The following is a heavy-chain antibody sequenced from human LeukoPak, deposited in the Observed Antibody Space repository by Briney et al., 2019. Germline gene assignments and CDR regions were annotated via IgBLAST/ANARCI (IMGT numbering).Heavy chain of an antibody. J-gene: IGHJ3*01. V-gene: IGHV3-11*01. CDR3: ARDFGGHSAGGDAFDV. CDR1: GSTFSDFY. D-gene: IGHD2-21*01. Sequence: GGSLRLSCAASGSTFSDFYMSWLRQAPGKGLECVSYITSNGRILFESKSVKGRFTISRDNAKNSLYLQMDNLRADDTAVYYCARDFGGHSAGGDAFDVWGQGTMVTVSS. CDR2: ITSNGRIL.